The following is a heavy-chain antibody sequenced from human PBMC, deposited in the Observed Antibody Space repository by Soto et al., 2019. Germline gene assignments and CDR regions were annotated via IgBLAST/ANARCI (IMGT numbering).Heavy chain of an antibody. J-gene: IGHJ4*02. D-gene: IGHD6-19*01. CDR1: GFTFTKAW. CDR3: TTASQWLPPYS. CDR2: IKSRADGGMT. Sequence: EVQLVESGGGLVKPGGSLRLSCAASGFTFTKAWMTWVRQTPGKGLEWVGRIKSRADGGMTDYAASVKDRFIISRDDSNDTLYLHMNRLKTDDTAVYYCTTASQWLPPYSWGQGALVTVSS. V-gene: IGHV3-15*01.